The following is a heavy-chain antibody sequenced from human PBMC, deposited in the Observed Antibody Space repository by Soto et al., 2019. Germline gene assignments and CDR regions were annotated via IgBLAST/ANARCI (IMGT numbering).Heavy chain of an antibody. V-gene: IGHV1-18*01. CDR2: ISAYNGNT. CDR3: ARVGGGCSSTSCYYYYYYMDV. D-gene: IGHD2-2*01. CDR1: GYTFTSYG. Sequence: QVQLVQSGAEVKKPGASVKVSCKASGYTFTSYGISWVRQAPGQGLEWMGWISAYNGNTNYAQKLQGRVTMTTDTSTSTAYRELRSLRSDDTAVYYCARVGGGCSSTSCYYYYYYMDVWGNGTTVTVSS. J-gene: IGHJ6*03.